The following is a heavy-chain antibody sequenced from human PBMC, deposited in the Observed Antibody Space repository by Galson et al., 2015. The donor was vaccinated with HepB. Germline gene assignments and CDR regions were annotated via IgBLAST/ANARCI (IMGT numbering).Heavy chain of an antibody. Sequence: SVKVSCKASGGTFSSYAISWVRQAPGQGLEWMGGIIPIFGTANYAQKFQGRVTITADESTSTAYMELSSLRSEDTAVYYCASSSSWYAANWFDPWGQGTLVTVSS. CDR2: IIPIFGTA. CDR1: GGTFSSYA. V-gene: IGHV1-69*13. J-gene: IGHJ5*02. D-gene: IGHD6-13*01. CDR3: ASSSSWYAANWFDP.